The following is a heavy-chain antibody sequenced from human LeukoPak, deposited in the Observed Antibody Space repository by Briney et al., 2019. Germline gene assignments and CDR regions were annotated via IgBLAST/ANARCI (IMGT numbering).Heavy chain of an antibody. D-gene: IGHD3-22*01. J-gene: IGHJ4*02. Sequence: PSETLTLTCSVSGGSISGYYWSWIRQPAGKGLEWIGRMYASGSTNYNPSLKSRVTMSVDRSKNQFSLKLTSVTAADTAVYYCARSDLLSPTYYCDNSGYLFDYWGQGTLVTVSS. CDR2: MYASGST. V-gene: IGHV4-4*07. CDR1: GGSISGYY. CDR3: ARSDLLSPTYYCDNSGYLFDY.